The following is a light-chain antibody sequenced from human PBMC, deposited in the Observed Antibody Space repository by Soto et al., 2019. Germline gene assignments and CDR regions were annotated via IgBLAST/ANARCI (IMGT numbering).Light chain of an antibody. Sequence: DIQLAQSPSTLSASVGDRITITCRATQSINWLAWYQQKPGKAPKLLIFEASRLESGVPSRFSGSGSATEFTLTISSLQPDDFGTYYCQHYDTYSPMWTFGQGTKVDVK. CDR1: QSINW. CDR2: EAS. J-gene: IGKJ1*01. CDR3: QHYDTYSPMWT. V-gene: IGKV1-5*03.